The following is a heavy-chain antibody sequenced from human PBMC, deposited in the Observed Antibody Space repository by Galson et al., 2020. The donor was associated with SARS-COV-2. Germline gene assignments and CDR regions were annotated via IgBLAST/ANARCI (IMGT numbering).Heavy chain of an antibody. J-gene: IGHJ4*02. CDR3: TTDRLYDWGGGSYRYIDY. Sequence: AQSLTLSCAASGFTSSNTWTSWVRQPQGRGMEWVGRIKSKTNGGTPDYAAPVKRRFTIPRDDSKNTLYLQMNSLTTEDTAVYYCTTDRLYDWGGGSYRYIDYWGQGTLVTVSS. D-gene: IGHD3-16*02. CDR2: IKSKTNGGTP. V-gene: IGHV3-15*01. CDR1: GFTSSNTW.